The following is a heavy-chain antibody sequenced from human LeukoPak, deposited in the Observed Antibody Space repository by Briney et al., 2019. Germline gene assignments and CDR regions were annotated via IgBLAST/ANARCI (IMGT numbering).Heavy chain of an antibody. CDR2: IKQDGSEK. V-gene: IGHV3-7*01. J-gene: IGHJ1*01. D-gene: IGHD3-16*01. CDR1: GFTFSSYW. Sequence: PGGSLRLSXAASGFTFSSYWMSWIRQAPGKGLEWVANIKQDGSEKYYVDSVKGRFTISRDNAKNSLYLQMNSLRAEDTAVYYCARGTYDYAEYFQHWGQGTLVTVSS. CDR3: ARGTYDYAEYFQH.